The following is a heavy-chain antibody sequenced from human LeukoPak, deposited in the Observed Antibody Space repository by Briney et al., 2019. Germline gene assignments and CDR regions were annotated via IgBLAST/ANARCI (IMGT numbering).Heavy chain of an antibody. CDR3: AKGGTMVENWFDP. V-gene: IGHV4-39*07. CDR2: IYYSGST. D-gene: IGHD3-10*01. Sequence: PSETLSLTCTVSGGSISSSSYYWGWIRQPPGKGLEWIGSIYYSGSTYYNPSLKSRVTISVDKSKNQFSLKLSSVTAADTAVYYCAKGGTMVENWFDPWGQGTLVTVSS. CDR1: GGSISSSSYY. J-gene: IGHJ5*02.